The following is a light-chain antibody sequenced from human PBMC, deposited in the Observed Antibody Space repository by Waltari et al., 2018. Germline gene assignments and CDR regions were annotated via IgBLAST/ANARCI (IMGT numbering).Light chain of an antibody. V-gene: IGLV3-21*04. Sequence: SYVLTQPHSVSVAPGETARLTCGGDNIGSYSVHWYQQKPGQAPVLVIFYDSDRPSGIPERFSGSNSGNTATLTISRVEAGDEANYYCQVWHAAIDPGVFGTGTEVTV. J-gene: IGLJ1*01. CDR2: YDS. CDR3: QVWHAAIDPGV. CDR1: NIGSYS.